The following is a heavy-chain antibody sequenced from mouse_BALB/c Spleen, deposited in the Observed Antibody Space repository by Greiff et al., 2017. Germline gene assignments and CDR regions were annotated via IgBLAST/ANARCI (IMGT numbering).Heavy chain of an antibody. Sequence: EVQLVESGGGLVKPGGSLKLSCAASGFAFSSYDMSWVRQTPEKRLEWVAYISSGGGSTYYPDTVKGRFTISRDNPKNTLFLQMTSLRSEDTAMYYCARSGDGYPAWFAYWGQGTLVTVSA. CDR3: ARSGDGYPAWFAY. J-gene: IGHJ3*01. D-gene: IGHD2-3*01. CDR1: GFAFSSYD. V-gene: IGHV5-12-1*01. CDR2: ISSGGGST.